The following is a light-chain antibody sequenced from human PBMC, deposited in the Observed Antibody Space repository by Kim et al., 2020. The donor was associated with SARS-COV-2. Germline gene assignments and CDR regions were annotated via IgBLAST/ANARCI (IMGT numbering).Light chain of an antibody. J-gene: IGLJ3*02. Sequence: GKTVTISCTRSSGSIASNYVQWYQQRPGSSPTTVIYENSQRPSGVPDRFSGSIDSSSNSASLTISGLKTEDGADYYCQSFDSINQVFGGGTKLTVL. CDR3: QSFDSINQV. CDR2: ENS. V-gene: IGLV6-57*01. CDR1: SGSIASNY.